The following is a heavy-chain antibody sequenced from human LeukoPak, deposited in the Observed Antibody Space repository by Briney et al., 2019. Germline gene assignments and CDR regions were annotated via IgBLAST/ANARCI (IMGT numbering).Heavy chain of an antibody. Sequence: ASVKVSFKASGYTFTSYYMNWVRQAPGQGLEWVGLINPAGGSTTYAQKFQGRLTMTRDTSTSTVYMELSSLRSEDTAVYYCARDLHGSAWSGAFDYWGQGTLVTVSA. J-gene: IGHJ4*02. CDR3: ARDLHGSAWSGAFDY. V-gene: IGHV1-46*01. D-gene: IGHD3-10*01. CDR1: GYTFTSYY. CDR2: INPAGGST.